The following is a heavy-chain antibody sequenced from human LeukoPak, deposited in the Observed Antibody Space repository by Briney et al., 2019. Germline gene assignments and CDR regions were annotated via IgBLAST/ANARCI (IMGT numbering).Heavy chain of an antibody. V-gene: IGHV1-2*02. CDR3: ASMKVGPTFHFDY. Sequence: GASVKVSCKASGYTFTGYYMHWVRQAPGQGLEWMGWIYPNSGGTNYAQKFQGRVTMTRDTSISTAYMELSRLRSDDTAVYFCASMKVGPTFHFDYWGQGTLVIVSS. CDR1: GYTFTGYY. J-gene: IGHJ4*02. D-gene: IGHD1-26*01. CDR2: IYPNSGGT.